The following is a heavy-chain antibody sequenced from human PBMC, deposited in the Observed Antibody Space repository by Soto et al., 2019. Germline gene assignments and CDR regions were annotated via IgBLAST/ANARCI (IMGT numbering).Heavy chain of an antibody. CDR1: GFTFRTYT. D-gene: IGHD3-10*01. J-gene: IGHJ6*02. CDR3: ARDRGYDAHDYYYNAMDV. Sequence: GGSLRLSCISSGFTFRTYTMNWVRQAPGKGLEWVSGIRGFSPYTFYAESVKGRFTISRDNAKNSLYLQMNSLRAEDTAVFYCARDRGYDAHDYYYNAMDVWGQGTTVTVSS. CDR2: IRGFSPYT. V-gene: IGHV3-21*01.